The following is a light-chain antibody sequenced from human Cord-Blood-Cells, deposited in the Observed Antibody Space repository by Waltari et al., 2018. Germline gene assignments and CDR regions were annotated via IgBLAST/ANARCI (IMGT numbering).Light chain of an antibody. Sequence: QSALTQPPSASGSPGQSVTISCTGPSSDVGGYNYVSWYQQHPGKAPKLMIYEVSQRPSGVPDRFSGSKSGNTASLTVSGLQAEDEADYYCSSYAGSNNPYVFGTGTKVTVL. J-gene: IGLJ1*01. CDR1: SSDVGGYNY. V-gene: IGLV2-8*01. CDR3: SSYAGSNNPYV. CDR2: EVS.